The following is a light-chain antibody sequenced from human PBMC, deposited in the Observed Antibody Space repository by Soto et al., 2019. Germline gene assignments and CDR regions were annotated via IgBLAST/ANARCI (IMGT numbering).Light chain of an antibody. Sequence: TQSPSSLSASVGDRVTITCRASQSISSYLAWYQQKPGQAPRLLISGASSRAADIPDRFSGSGSGTDFTLTINRLEPEDFAVYYCQQYDSSPRTFGQGTKVDIK. CDR1: QSISSY. CDR2: GAS. CDR3: QQYDSSPRT. V-gene: IGKV3-20*01. J-gene: IGKJ1*01.